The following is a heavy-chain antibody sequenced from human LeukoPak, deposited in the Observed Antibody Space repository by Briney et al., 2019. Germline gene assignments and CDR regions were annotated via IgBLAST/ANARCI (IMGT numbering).Heavy chain of an antibody. CDR2: INPNSGGT. D-gene: IGHD3-10*01. Sequence: GASVKVSCKASGYTFTSYYMHWVRQAPGQGLEWMGWINPNSGGTNYAQKFQGRVTMTRDTSISTAYMELSRLRSDDTAVYYCARDRIPMVRGVIYYYMDVWGKGTTVTISS. CDR3: ARDRIPMVRGVIYYYMDV. J-gene: IGHJ6*03. V-gene: IGHV1-2*02. CDR1: GYTFTSYY.